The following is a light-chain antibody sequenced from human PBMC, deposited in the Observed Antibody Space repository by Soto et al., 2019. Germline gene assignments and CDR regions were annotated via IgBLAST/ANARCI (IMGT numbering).Light chain of an antibody. CDR2: EGS. J-gene: IGKJ2*01. CDR3: QHRSNWPAT. CDR1: QSVNNY. Sequence: EIVLTQSPATLSLSPGERATLSCRASQSVNNYLAWYQQEPGQAPRLLIYEGSKRATGIPARFSGSGSGTDLTLTISSLEPEDVAVYYCQHRSNWPATFGQGNKVEI. V-gene: IGKV3-11*01.